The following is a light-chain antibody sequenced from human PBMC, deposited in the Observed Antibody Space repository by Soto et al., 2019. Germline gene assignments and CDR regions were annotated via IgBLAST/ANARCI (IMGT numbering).Light chain of an antibody. CDR2: GAS. V-gene: IGKV3D-15*01. J-gene: IGKJ5*01. Sequence: EIVMTQSPATLSVSPGERATLSCRASQSVSSNLAWYQQKPGQAPRLLIYGASTRATGTPARFSGSGSGTEFTLTISSLQSEDYAVYYCHQYNNWPPTTFGQGTRLEIK. CDR1: QSVSSN. CDR3: HQYNNWPPTT.